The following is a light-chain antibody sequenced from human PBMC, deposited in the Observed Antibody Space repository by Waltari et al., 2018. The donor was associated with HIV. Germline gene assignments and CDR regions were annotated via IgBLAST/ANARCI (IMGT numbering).Light chain of an antibody. Sequence: DIVMTQSPLSLPVTPGEPASISCRSSQSLLHSNGYNYLDWYLKNPGQSPQLLIYLGSNRASGVPDRFSGSGSGTDCTLKISRVEAEDVGVYYCMQALQTPLTFGPGTKVDIK. CDR3: MQALQTPLT. CDR1: QSLLHSNGYNY. V-gene: IGKV2-28*01. CDR2: LGS. J-gene: IGKJ3*01.